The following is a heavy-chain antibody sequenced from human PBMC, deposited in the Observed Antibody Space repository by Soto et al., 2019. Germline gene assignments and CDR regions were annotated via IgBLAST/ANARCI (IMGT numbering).Heavy chain of an antibody. CDR1: GGSISSGGYS. V-gene: IGHV4-30-2*01. Sequence: PSETLSLTCADSGGSISSGGYSWSWIRQPPGKGLEWIGYIYHSGSTYYNPSLKSRVTISVDRSKNQFSLKLSSVTAADTAVYYCARDSSYYYCSGPDAFDIWGQGTMVTVSS. CDR2: IYHSGST. D-gene: IGHD3-10*01. CDR3: ARDSSYYYCSGPDAFDI. J-gene: IGHJ3*02.